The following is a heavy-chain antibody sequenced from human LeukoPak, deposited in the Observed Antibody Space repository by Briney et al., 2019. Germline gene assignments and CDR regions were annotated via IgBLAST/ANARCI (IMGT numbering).Heavy chain of an antibody. D-gene: IGHD2-2*01. CDR1: GYTFTTYD. J-gene: IGHJ4*02. Sequence: GASVKVSCKASGYTFTTYDINWVRLAPGQGLEWMGWISAYNGNTNYAQKLQGRVTMTTDTSTSTAYMELRSLGSDDTAVYYCARGYCGSTSCFNFDYWGQGTLVTVSS. CDR3: ARGYCGSTSCFNFDY. V-gene: IGHV1-18*01. CDR2: ISAYNGNT.